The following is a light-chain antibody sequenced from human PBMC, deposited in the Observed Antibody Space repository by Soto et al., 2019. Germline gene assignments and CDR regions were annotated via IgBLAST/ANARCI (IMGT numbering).Light chain of an antibody. CDR1: SSDVGGYNY. J-gene: IGLJ3*02. Sequence: QSALTQPASVSGSPGQSITISCTATSSDVGGYNYVSWYQQHPGKAPKLMIYEVSNRPSGVSNRFSGSKSGNTASLTISGLQAEDGSDYYCSSYTSSSTLVFGGGTKLTVL. CDR3: SSYTSSSTLV. CDR2: EVS. V-gene: IGLV2-14*01.